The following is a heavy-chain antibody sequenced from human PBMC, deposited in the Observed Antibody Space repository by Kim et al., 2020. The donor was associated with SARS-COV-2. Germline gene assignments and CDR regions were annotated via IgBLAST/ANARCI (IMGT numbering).Heavy chain of an antibody. Sequence: GGSLILSCAASGFTFSSYGMHWVRQAPGKGLEWVAVISYDGSNKYYADSVKGRFTISRDNSKNTLYLQMNSLRAEDTAVYYCAKGGYSYGHFDYWGQGTLVTVSS. CDR3: AKGGYSYGHFDY. V-gene: IGHV3-30*18. D-gene: IGHD5-18*01. CDR2: ISYDGSNK. J-gene: IGHJ4*02. CDR1: GFTFSSYG.